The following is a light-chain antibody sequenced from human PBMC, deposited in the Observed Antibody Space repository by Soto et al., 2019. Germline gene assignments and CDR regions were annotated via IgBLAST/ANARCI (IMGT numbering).Light chain of an antibody. CDR2: SNN. CDR3: AAWDDSLNGGV. Sequence: QLVLTQPPSASGTPGQRVIIFCSGSSSNIGSNAVHWYQQLPGTAPKLLIYSNNQRPSGVPDRFSGSKSGTSASLAISGLQSEDEADYYCAAWDDSLNGGVFGGGTKLTVL. V-gene: IGLV1-44*01. J-gene: IGLJ2*01. CDR1: SSNIGSNA.